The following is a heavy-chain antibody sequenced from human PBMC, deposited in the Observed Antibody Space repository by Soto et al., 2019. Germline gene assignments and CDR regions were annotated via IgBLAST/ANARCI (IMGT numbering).Heavy chain of an antibody. J-gene: IGHJ5*02. D-gene: IGHD3-3*01. CDR3: ARGFDDFWSGYYTRLNWFDP. CDR1: GGSISSYY. Sequence: SETLSLTCTVSGGSISSYYWSWIRQPPGKGLEWIGYIYYSGSTNYNPSLKSRVTISVDTSKNQFSLKLSSVTAADTAVYYCARGFDDFWSGYYTRLNWFDPWGQGTLVTVSS. V-gene: IGHV4-59*01. CDR2: IYYSGST.